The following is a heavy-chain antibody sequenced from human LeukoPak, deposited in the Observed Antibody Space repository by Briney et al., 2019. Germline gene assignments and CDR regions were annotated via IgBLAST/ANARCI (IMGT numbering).Heavy chain of an antibody. V-gene: IGHV3-48*03. CDR1: GFTFSSYE. CDR3: ARVAAVGKGVFDY. D-gene: IGHD6-13*01. Sequence: PGGSLRLSCAASGFTFSSYEMNWVRQAPGKGPEWVSYVSGSGSTIYYAGSVKGRFTISRDNAKTSLYLQMNSLRVEDTAVYYCARVAAVGKGVFDYWGQGTLVTVSS. J-gene: IGHJ4*02. CDR2: VSGSGSTI.